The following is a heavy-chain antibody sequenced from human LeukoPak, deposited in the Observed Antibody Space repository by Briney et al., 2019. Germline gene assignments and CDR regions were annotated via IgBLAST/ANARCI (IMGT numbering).Heavy chain of an antibody. D-gene: IGHD3-10*01. CDR1: GFTFGSYW. Sequence: GGSLRLSCAASGFTFGSYWMHWVRQAPGKGLLWVSRINSDGSSTSYADSVKGRFTISRDNAKNTLYLQMNSLRAEDTAVYYCAREITLRGVLDYWGQGTLVTVSS. V-gene: IGHV3-74*01. J-gene: IGHJ4*02. CDR3: AREITLRGVLDY. CDR2: INSDGSST.